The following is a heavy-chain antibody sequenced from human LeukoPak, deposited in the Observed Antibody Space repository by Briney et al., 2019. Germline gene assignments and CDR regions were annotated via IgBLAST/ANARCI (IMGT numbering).Heavy chain of an antibody. D-gene: IGHD3-22*01. CDR3: ARHFDYDRIGAFDI. CDR2: IIPIFGTA. J-gene: IGHJ3*02. V-gene: IGHV1-69*05. Sequence: VASVKVSCKASGGTFSSYAISWVRQAPGQGLEWMGGIIPIFGTANYAQKFQGRVTITTDESTSTAYMELSSLRSEDTAVYYCARHFDYDRIGAFDIWGQGTMVTVSS. CDR1: GGTFSSYA.